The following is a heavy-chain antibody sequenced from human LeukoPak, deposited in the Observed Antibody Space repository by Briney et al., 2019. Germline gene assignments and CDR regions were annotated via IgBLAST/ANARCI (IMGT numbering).Heavy chain of an antibody. J-gene: IGHJ4*02. CDR2: INPSSGST. Sequence: SVKVSCKASGYTFTSHYMHWVRQAPGQGLEWMGIINPSSGSTTYAQKFQGRVTMTRDTSTSTVYMDLSSLRSEDTTIYYCARDPYTSSLFDYWGQGTLVTVCS. CDR1: GYTFTSHY. CDR3: ARDPYTSSLFDY. V-gene: IGHV1-46*01. D-gene: IGHD6-6*01.